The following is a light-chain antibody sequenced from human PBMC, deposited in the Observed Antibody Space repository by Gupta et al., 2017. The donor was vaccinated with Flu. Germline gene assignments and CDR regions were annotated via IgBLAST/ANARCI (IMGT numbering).Light chain of an antibody. CDR2: DAS. CDR1: QSVSSN. Sequence: EIVMPHSPATLSVSPGERATLSCRASQSVSSNLAWFQQKPGQAPMLLIYDASTRAPGIPPRCSGSGSGTEFPLTISSLPSEYVAFYHCQQYNTRPTFGGGTKVEIK. CDR3: QQYNTRPT. V-gene: IGKV3-15*01. J-gene: IGKJ4*01.